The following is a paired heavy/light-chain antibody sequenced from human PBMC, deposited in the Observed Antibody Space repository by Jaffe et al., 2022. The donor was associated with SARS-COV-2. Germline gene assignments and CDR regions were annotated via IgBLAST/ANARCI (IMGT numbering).Light chain of an antibody. CDR1: QSVSSSY. CDR2: GAS. V-gene: IGKV3-20*01. Sequence: EIVLTQSPGTLSLSPGERATLSCRASQSVSSSYLAWYQQKPGQAPRLLIYGASSRATGIPDRFSGSGSGTDFTLTISRLEPEDFAVYYCQQYGSSPTFGQGTKVEIK. CDR3: QQYGSSPT. J-gene: IGKJ1*01.
Heavy chain of an antibody. V-gene: IGHV3-30*04. D-gene: IGHD6-19*01. CDR3: ARVPGRLAVAGYFDY. J-gene: IGHJ4*02. CDR1: GFTFSSYA. CDR2: ISYDGSNK. Sequence: QVQLVESGGGVVQPGRSLRLSCAASGFTFSSYAMHWVRQAPGKGLEWVAVISYDGSNKYYADSVKGRFTISRDNSKNTLYLQMNSLRAEDTAVYYCARVPGRLAVAGYFDYWGQGTLVTVSS.